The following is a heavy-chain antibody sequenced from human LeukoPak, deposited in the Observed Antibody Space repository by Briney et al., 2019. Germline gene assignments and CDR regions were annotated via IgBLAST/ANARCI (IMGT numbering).Heavy chain of an antibody. CDR1: GFTFSSYG. Sequence: PGGSLRLSXAASGFTFSSYGVHWVRQAPGKGLEWVAFIRYDGSNKYYTDSVKGRFTISRDNSKNTLYLQMNSLRAEDTAVYYCAKDLGNWNSEYYFDYWGRGTLVTVSS. J-gene: IGHJ4*02. V-gene: IGHV3-30*02. CDR3: AKDLGNWNSEYYFDY. CDR2: IRYDGSNK. D-gene: IGHD1-7*01.